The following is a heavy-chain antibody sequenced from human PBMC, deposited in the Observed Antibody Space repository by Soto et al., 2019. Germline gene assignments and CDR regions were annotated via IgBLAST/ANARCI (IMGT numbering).Heavy chain of an antibody. CDR2: ISVYNGNT. CDR1: VYTFTSYG. CDR3: ARVYDFWSGYSNPFDY. D-gene: IGHD3-3*01. V-gene: IGHV1-18*01. J-gene: IGHJ4*02. Sequence: ASVKVSCKASVYTFTSYGISWVRQAPGQGLEWMGWISVYNGNTNYAQKLQGRVTMTTDTSTSTAYMELRSLRSDDTAVYYCARVYDFWSGYSNPFDYWGQGTLVTVSS.